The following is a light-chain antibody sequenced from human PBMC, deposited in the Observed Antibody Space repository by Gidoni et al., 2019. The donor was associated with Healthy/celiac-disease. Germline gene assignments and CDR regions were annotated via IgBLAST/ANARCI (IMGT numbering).Light chain of an antibody. V-gene: IGKV3-15*01. CDR3: QQYNNWPQRT. CDR1: QSVSSN. CDR2: AAS. Sequence: EIVMTQSPATLSVSPGERATLSCRASQSVSSNLAWYQQKPGQAPRLLIYAASTRATGIPARFSGSGSGTEFTLTISSLQSEDFAVYYCQQYNNWPQRTFXQXTKVEIK. J-gene: IGKJ1*01.